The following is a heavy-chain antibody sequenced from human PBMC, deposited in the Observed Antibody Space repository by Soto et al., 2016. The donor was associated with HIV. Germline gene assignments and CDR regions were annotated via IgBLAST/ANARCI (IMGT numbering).Heavy chain of an antibody. V-gene: IGHV3-33*01. Sequence: VQLVESGGGVVQPGRSLRLSCAASGFTFSSYGMHWVRQAPGKGLEWVAVIWYDGSNKYYADSVKGRFTISRDNSKNTLYLQMNSLRAEDTAVYYCAREGDYDFWSGYYAYYYYMDVWGKGTTGHRLL. J-gene: IGHJ6*03. CDR3: AREGDYDFWSGYYAYYYYMDV. D-gene: IGHD3-3*01. CDR2: IWYDGSNK. CDR1: GFTFSSYG.